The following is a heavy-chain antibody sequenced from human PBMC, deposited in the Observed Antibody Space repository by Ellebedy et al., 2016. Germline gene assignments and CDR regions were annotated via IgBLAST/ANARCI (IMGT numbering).Heavy chain of an antibody. J-gene: IGHJ6*02. Sequence: GGSLRLXXKGSGYSFTSYWIGWVRQMPGKGLEWMGRIDPSDSYTNYSPSFQGHVTISADKSISTAYLQWSSLKASDTAMYYCARRYCSSTSCAYGMDVWGQGTTVTVSS. CDR1: GYSFTSYW. V-gene: IGHV5-10-1*01. CDR3: ARRYCSSTSCAYGMDV. CDR2: IDPSDSYT. D-gene: IGHD2-2*01.